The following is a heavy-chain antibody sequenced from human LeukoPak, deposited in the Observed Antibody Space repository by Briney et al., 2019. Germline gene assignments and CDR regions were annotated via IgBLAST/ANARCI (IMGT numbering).Heavy chain of an antibody. J-gene: IGHJ6*02. D-gene: IGHD2-15*01. CDR3: ARGRDGYSGGAAYCYYYGMDV. Sequence: GGSLRLSCAASGFTFSSYWMSWVRQAPGKGLEWVANIKQDGSEKYYVDSVKGRFTVSRDNAKNSLYLQMNSLRAEDTAVYYCARGRDGYSGGAAYCYYYGMDVWGQGTTVTVSS. CDR1: GFTFSSYW. V-gene: IGHV3-7*01. CDR2: IKQDGSEK.